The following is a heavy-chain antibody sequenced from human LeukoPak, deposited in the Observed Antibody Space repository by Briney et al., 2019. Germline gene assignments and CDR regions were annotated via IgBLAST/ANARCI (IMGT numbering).Heavy chain of an antibody. CDR1: GTSISSGAYS. CDR2: ISHSGST. J-gene: IGHJ5*02. CDR3: ARGYYDSSGPGSWFDP. Sequence: SETLSLTCAVSGTSISSGAYSWNWIRQPPGQGLEWIGYISHSGSTYYNPSLKSRLTISVDRSKNRFSLKLNSVTAADTALYYCARGYYDSSGPGSWFDPWGQGTLVTVSS. D-gene: IGHD3-22*01. V-gene: IGHV4-30-2*01.